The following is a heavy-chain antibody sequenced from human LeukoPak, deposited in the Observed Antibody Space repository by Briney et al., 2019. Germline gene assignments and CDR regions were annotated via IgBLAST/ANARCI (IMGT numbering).Heavy chain of an antibody. CDR3: AREKSNYDILTGYSKGPRYYYGMDV. CDR1: GYTFTSYY. CDR2: INPSGGST. D-gene: IGHD3-9*01. J-gene: IGHJ6*04. V-gene: IGHV1-46*01. Sequence: ASVKVSCKASGYTFTSYYMHWVRQAPGQGLEWMGIINPSGGSTSYAQKFQGRVTMTRDTSTSTVYMELSSLRSEDTAVYYCAREKSNYDILTGYSKGPRYYYGMDVWGKGTTVTVSS.